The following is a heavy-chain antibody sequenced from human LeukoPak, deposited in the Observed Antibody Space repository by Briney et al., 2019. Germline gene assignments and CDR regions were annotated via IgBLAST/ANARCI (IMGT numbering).Heavy chain of an antibody. Sequence: SETLSLTCAVYGGSFSGYYWSWIRQPPGKGLEWIGEINHSGSTNYNPSLKSRVTISVDTSKIQFSLKLSSVTAADTAVYYCARDSDYYDSSGYFDYWGQGTLVTVSS. CDR2: INHSGST. CDR1: GGSFSGYY. J-gene: IGHJ4*02. D-gene: IGHD3-22*01. CDR3: ARDSDYYDSSGYFDY. V-gene: IGHV4-34*01.